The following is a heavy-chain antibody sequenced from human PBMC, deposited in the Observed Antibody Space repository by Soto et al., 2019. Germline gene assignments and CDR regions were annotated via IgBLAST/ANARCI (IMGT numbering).Heavy chain of an antibody. CDR3: VRYCSTTLCNGVATRTFDY. CDR1: RFTFSTYE. D-gene: IGHD2-2*01. J-gene: IGHJ4*02. Sequence: AVGSLRLSCAASRFTFSTYEMNWVRQAPGKGLEWVSYISSSGYTVYYADSVKGRFTISRDNTRNSLYLQMNSLRDEDTALYYCVRYCSTTLCNGVATRTFDYWGQGTLVTVSS. V-gene: IGHV3-48*03. CDR2: ISSSGYTV.